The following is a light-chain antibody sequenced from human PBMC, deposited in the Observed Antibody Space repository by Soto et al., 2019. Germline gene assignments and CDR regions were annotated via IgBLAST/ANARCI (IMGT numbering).Light chain of an antibody. V-gene: IGLV2-14*01. CDR2: DVT. CDR1: RSDIGGYDY. J-gene: IGLJ2*01. CDR3: CSYTDIDPDVV. Sequence: QSALTQPASVSGSPGQSVTISCTGTRSDIGGYDYVSWYQHLTGKDPKLLIFDVTHLPSGVADRFSGSKSGNPASLTISGVRPEDEADYYCCSYTDIDPDVVFGGGTKLTVL.